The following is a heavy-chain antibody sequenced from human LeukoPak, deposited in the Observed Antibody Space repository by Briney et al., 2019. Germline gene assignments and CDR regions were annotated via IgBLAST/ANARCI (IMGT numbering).Heavy chain of an antibody. Sequence: GGSLSSSWAASEFTFSSYGMHWVRQAPGKGLERVAVIWYDGSNKYYADSVKGRFTISRDNSKNTLYLQMNTLRAEDTAVSYCAKGGYCSSTSCYALPDYWGQGTLVTVSS. CDR3: AKGGYCSSTSCYALPDY. D-gene: IGHD2-2*01. CDR2: IWYDGSNK. V-gene: IGHV3-33*03. CDR1: EFTFSSYG. J-gene: IGHJ4*02.